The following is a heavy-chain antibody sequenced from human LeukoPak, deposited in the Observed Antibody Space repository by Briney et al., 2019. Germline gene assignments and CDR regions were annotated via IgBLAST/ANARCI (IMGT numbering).Heavy chain of an antibody. CDR3: AKDRNSGCYPYYFDY. D-gene: IGHD1-26*01. V-gene: IGHV3-23*01. J-gene: IGHJ4*02. CDR2: ISGSGGST. CDR1: GFTFSSYA. Sequence: GGSLRLSCAASGFTFSSYAMSWVRQAPGKGLEWVSAISGSGGSTYYADSVKGRFTISRDNSKNTLYLQMNSLRAEDTAVYYCAKDRNSGCYPYYFDYWGQGTLVTVSS.